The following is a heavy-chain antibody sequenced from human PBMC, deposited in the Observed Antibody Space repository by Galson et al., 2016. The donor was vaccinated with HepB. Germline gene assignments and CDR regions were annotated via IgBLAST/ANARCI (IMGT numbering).Heavy chain of an antibody. CDR1: GFLFRGYG. CDR3: AKRHEFCPPVGCSVDY. D-gene: IGHD3-10*02. J-gene: IGHJ4*02. CDR2: DSMDGRRK. V-gene: IGHV3-30*18. Sequence: SLRLSCAGSGFLFRGYGMHWVRQAPGTGLEWVAADSMDGRRKFYSDSVRGRFTVSRDNSNNMLFLQMDSLRPDDTAVYYCAKRHEFCPPVGCSVDYWGQRTLVSVSS.